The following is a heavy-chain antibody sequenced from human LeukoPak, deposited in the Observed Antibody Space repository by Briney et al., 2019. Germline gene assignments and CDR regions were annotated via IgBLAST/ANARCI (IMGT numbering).Heavy chain of an antibody. CDR2: ISGSGAII. J-gene: IGHJ4*02. Sequence: GGSLRLSCGVSGLSGLAFSNYAMSWVRQAPGKGLEWVSFISGSGAIIEYADSVKGRFTISRDNAKYTLFLQMNSLRAEDTAVCYCAKDISSDIVRGNFDYWGQGTLVTVSS. V-gene: IGHV3-23*01. CDR3: AKDISSDIVRGNFDY. CDR1: GLSGLAFSNYA. D-gene: IGHD3-10*01.